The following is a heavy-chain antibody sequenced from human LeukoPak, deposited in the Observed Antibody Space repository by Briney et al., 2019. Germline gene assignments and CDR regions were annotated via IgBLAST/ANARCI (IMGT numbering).Heavy chain of an antibody. CDR2: ISAYNGNT. V-gene: IGHV1-18*01. Sequence: ASVKVSCKASGYTFTSYGISWVRQAPGQGLEWMGWISAYNGNTNYAQKLQGRVTMTTDTSTSTAYMELSSLRSEDTAVYYCAREWGRTNFQYYYDSSGYYYGERAFDIWGQGTMVTVSS. J-gene: IGHJ3*02. D-gene: IGHD3-22*01. CDR3: AREWGRTNFQYYYDSSGYYYGERAFDI. CDR1: GYTFTSYG.